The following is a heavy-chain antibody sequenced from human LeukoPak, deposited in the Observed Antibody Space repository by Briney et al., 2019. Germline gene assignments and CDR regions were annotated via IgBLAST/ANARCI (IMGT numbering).Heavy chain of an antibody. D-gene: IGHD1-1*01. V-gene: IGHV4-39*07. CDR3: ASINWNAPNRQPLDY. CDR2: IYYSGST. Sequence: SETLSLTCTVSGGSISSSSYYWGWIRQPPGKGLEWIGSIYYSGSTYYNPSLKSRVTISVDTSRNQFSLKLSSVTAADTAVYYCASINWNAPNRQPLDYWGQGTLVTVSS. J-gene: IGHJ4*02. CDR1: GGSISSSSYY.